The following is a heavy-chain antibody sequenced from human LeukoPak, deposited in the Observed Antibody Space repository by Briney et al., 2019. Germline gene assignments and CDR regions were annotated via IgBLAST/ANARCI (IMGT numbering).Heavy chain of an antibody. CDR1: GGSISRYY. D-gene: IGHD3-3*01. J-gene: IGHJ1*01. CDR3: ARGPLDFWSGYSNTAEYFQH. CDR2: IYTSGST. V-gene: IGHV4-4*07. Sequence: PSETLSLTCTVSGGSISRYYWSWIRQPAGKGLEWIGRIYTSGSTNYNPSLKSRVTMSVDTPKNQFSLKLSSVTAADTAVYYCARGPLDFWSGYSNTAEYFQHWGQGTLVTVSS.